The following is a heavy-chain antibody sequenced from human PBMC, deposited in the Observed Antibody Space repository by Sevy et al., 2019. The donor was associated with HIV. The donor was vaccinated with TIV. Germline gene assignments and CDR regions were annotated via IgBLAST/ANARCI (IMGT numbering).Heavy chain of an antibody. D-gene: IGHD2-2*01. CDR2: INQGGSQE. Sequence: GSLRLSCAASGLTFSSYWMTWVRQAPGKGLEWVANINQGGSQEYYVDSVKGRFTISRDNAKNSLYLQIHSLRAEDTAVYYCATILPAGVPAEYFQHWGQGTLVTVSS. CDR3: ATILPAGVPAEYFQH. J-gene: IGHJ1*01. CDR1: GLTFSSYW. V-gene: IGHV3-7*01.